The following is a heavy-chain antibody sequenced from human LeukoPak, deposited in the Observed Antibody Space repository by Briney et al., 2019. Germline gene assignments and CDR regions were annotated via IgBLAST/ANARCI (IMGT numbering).Heavy chain of an antibody. D-gene: IGHD1-26*01. CDR3: ARSDFSGASGSYDY. V-gene: IGHV3-30-3*01. CDR2: ISYDGSNK. CDR1: GFTFSIYA. J-gene: IGHJ4*02. Sequence: GRSLRLSCAASGFTFSIYAMHWVRQAPGEGLEWVAVISYDGSNKYYADSVKGRFTISRDNSKNTLYLQMNSLRAEDTAVYYCARSDFSGASGSYDYWGQGTLVTVSS.